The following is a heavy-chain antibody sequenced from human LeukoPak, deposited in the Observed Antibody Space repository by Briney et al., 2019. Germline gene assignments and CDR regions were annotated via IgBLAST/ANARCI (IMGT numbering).Heavy chain of an antibody. J-gene: IGHJ5*02. CDR2: ISAYNGNT. Sequence: ASVTVSCKASGYTFTTYGISWVRQAPGQGLEWMGWISAYNGNTNYAQNLQGRVTMTTDTSTSTAYMELRSLRSDDTAVYYCARDPSYDSSGYTNWFDPWGQGTLVTVSS. V-gene: IGHV1-18*01. CDR1: GYTFTTYG. CDR3: ARDPSYDSSGYTNWFDP. D-gene: IGHD3-22*01.